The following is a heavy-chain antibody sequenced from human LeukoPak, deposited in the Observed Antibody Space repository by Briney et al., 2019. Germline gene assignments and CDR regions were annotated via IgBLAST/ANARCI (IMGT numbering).Heavy chain of an antibody. D-gene: IGHD3-10*01. J-gene: IGHJ5*02. Sequence: SETLPLTCAVYGGSFSGYYWSWIRQPPGKGLEWIGEINHSGSTNYNPSLKSRVTISVDTSKNQFSLKLSSVTAADTAVYYCARLTTYGSGSYEFDPWGQGTLVTVSS. CDR2: INHSGST. CDR1: GGSFSGYY. CDR3: ARLTTYGSGSYEFDP. V-gene: IGHV4-34*01.